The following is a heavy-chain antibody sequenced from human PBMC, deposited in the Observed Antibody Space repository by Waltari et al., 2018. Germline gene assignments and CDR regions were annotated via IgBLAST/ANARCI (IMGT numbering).Heavy chain of an antibody. CDR3: TGGYYESSGFSFSYTYNMDV. V-gene: IGHV1-69*06. D-gene: IGHD3-22*01. CDR2: IIPTFGTT. CDR1: GGTFSSYG. J-gene: IGHJ6*02. Sequence: QVQVVQSGAEVKKPGSSVRVSCKASGGTFSSYGISWVRQAPGQGLEGMGGIIPTFGTTNYPQEFQGRVTITADKSTSTAYMELSSLRSADTAVYYCTGGYYESSGFSFSYTYNMDVWGQGTTVTVSS.